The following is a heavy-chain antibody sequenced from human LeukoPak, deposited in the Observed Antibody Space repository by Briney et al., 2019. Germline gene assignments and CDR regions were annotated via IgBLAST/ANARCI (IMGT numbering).Heavy chain of an antibody. CDR3: ARVPTMIVVVGAFDI. J-gene: IGHJ3*02. Sequence: SETLSLTCDVYGASFTGYYWSWIRQSPGKGLEWIGEMNQRGSMNYNPSLKSRVTIFVDTSKNQFSLKLSSVTAADTAVYYCARVPTMIVVVGAFDIWGQGTMVTVSS. D-gene: IGHD3-22*01. CDR1: GASFTGYY. CDR2: MNQRGSM. V-gene: IGHV4-34*01.